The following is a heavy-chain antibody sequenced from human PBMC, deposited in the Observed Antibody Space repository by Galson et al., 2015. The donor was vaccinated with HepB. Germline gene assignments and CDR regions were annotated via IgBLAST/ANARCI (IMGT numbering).Heavy chain of an antibody. Sequence: QSGAEVKKPGESLKISCKGSGYTFNTYWIAWVRQMPGIGLEWLGIIYPSDSDTKYNPSFQGQVTISVDKSISTAYLQWTSLKASDTAVYYCARHSRSCSGGTFSRITPDYWGQGTLVTVSS. CDR3: ARHSRSCSGGTFSRITPDY. CDR2: IYPSDSDT. J-gene: IGHJ4*02. D-gene: IGHD2-15*01. V-gene: IGHV5-51*01. CDR1: GYTFNTYW.